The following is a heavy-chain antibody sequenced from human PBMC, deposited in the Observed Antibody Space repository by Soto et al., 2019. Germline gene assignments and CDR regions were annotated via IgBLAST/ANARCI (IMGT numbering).Heavy chain of an antibody. V-gene: IGHV1-69*01. D-gene: IGHD2-21*02. CDR3: ASRYYLPLPAGGSGDTASFHD. CDR2: ITPLFGTP. Sequence: QGQLVQSGAEVKRSGSSVKVSCKASGGTFSSYTVGWVRQAPGQGLEWMGGITPLFGTPSYSQKFQGRVSITADESTATAYRELRRLTSEDTAMYSCASRYYLPLPAGGSGDTASFHDLGQGTLFTVSA. CDR1: GGTFSSYT. J-gene: IGHJ1*01.